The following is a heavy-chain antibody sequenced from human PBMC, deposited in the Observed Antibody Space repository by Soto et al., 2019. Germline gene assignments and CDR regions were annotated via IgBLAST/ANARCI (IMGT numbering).Heavy chain of an antibody. V-gene: IGHV3-48*03. J-gene: IGHJ6*02. Sequence: GGSLRLACAASGFTFSNYEMNWVRYAPRKGLKWLSYINTGGSTIYYADYVKGRFSISRDNAKKSLHLQRNSLRAADTAVYHCARDLPAAKGYGMEVWVQGTTVTVSS. CDR1: GFTFSNYE. CDR3: ARDLPAAKGYGMEV. CDR2: INTGGSTI. D-gene: IGHD2-2*01.